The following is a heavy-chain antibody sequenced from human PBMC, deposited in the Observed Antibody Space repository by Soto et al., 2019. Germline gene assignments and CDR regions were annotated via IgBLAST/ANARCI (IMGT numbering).Heavy chain of an antibody. CDR2: ISYDGSNK. V-gene: IGHV3-30-3*01. J-gene: IGHJ6*01. D-gene: IGHD3-22*01. CDR3: ARDCDDSTAYYNYYYFGMDV. Sequence: PGGSLRLSCAASGFSFSHYAMYWFRQAPGKGLEWVAVISYDGSNKYYADSVKGRFTISRDNSKNTLFLQMNSLGAEDTALYYCARDCDDSTAYYNYYYFGMDVWGQGTTVTVSS. CDR1: GFSFSHYA.